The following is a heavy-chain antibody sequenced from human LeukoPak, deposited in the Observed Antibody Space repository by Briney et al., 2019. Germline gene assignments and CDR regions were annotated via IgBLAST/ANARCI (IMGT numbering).Heavy chain of an antibody. CDR1: GGSFSGYY. V-gene: IGHV4-34*01. J-gene: IGHJ5*02. D-gene: IGHD2-2*01. CDR3: ARGRLRYCSGTSCFIPRNWFDP. CDR2: INHSGST. Sequence: SETLSLTCAVYGGSFSGYYWSWIRQPPGKGLEWIGEINHSGSTNYNPSLKSRVTISVDTSKNQFSLKLSSVTAADTAVYYCARGRLRYCSGTSCFIPRNWFDPWGQGTLVTVSS.